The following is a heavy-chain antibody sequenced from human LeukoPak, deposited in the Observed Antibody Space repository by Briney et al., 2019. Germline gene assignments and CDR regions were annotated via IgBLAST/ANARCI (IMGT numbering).Heavy chain of an antibody. CDR3: ARAQRMIVPNFDY. J-gene: IGHJ4*02. CDR2: ISSSGSTI. CDR1: GFTFSSYE. D-gene: IGHD3-22*01. V-gene: IGHV3-48*03. Sequence: GGSQRLSCAASGFTFSSYEMNWVRQAPGKGLEWVSYISSSGSTIYYADSVKGRFTISRDNAKNSLYLQMNSLRAEDTAVYYCARAQRMIVPNFDYWGQGTLVTVSS.